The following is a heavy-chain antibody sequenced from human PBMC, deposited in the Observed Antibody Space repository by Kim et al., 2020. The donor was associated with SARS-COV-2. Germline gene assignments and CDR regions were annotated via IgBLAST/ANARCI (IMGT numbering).Heavy chain of an antibody. CDR1: GFTFSSYE. CDR3: ARGPNYSPFDY. CDR2: IIGSGTTI. J-gene: IGHJ4*02. D-gene: IGHD4-4*01. Sequence: GGSLRLSCTASGFTFSSYEMHWVRQASGKGLEWVSYIIGSGTTIYYSDSVRGRFTISIDNDKTSLSLQMKSLRAEDTAVDYCARGPNYSPFDYWGQGILV. V-gene: IGHV3-48*03.